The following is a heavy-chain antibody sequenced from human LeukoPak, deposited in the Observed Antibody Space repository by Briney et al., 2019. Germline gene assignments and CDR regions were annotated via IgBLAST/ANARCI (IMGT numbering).Heavy chain of an antibody. CDR1: GGSISSYY. CDR3: ARQSVGGLTVTTPAPLDY. Sequence: ASETLSLTCTVSGGSISSYYWSWIRQPPGKGLEWIGYIYYSGSTNYNPSLKSRVTISVDTSKNQFSLKLSSVTAADTAVYYCARQSVGGLTVTTPAPLDYWGQGTLVTVSS. J-gene: IGHJ4*02. D-gene: IGHD4-17*01. CDR2: IYYSGST. V-gene: IGHV4-59*08.